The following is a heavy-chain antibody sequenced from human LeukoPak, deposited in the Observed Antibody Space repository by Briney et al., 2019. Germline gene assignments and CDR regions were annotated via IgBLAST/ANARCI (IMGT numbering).Heavy chain of an antibody. Sequence: GGSLRLSCAASGFTFSSYWMHWVRQAPGKGLVWVSRINSDGSSTSYADSVKGRFTISRDNAKNTLYLQMNSLRAEDTAVYYCARDLYGPLVHYYYYMDVWGKGTTVTISS. V-gene: IGHV3-74*01. D-gene: IGHD3-10*01. CDR2: INSDGSST. J-gene: IGHJ6*03. CDR1: GFTFSSYW. CDR3: ARDLYGPLVHYYYYMDV.